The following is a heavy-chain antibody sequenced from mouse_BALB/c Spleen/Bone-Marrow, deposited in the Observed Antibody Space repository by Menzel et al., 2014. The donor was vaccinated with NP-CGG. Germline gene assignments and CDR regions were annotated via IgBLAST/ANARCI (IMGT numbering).Heavy chain of an antibody. CDR2: IWAGGST. J-gene: IGHJ1*01. V-gene: IGHV2-9*02. CDR1: GFSLTSYG. CDR3: ARSPSLLRPSWCLDV. Sequence: VKLMESGPGLVAPTQSLSITCTVSGFSLTSYGVHWVRQPPGKGLEWPGVIWAGGSTNYNSALMSRLSISKDNSKSQVFLKMNSLQTDDTAMFYCARSPSLLRPSWCLDVWGAGTTVTVSS. D-gene: IGHD1-2*01.